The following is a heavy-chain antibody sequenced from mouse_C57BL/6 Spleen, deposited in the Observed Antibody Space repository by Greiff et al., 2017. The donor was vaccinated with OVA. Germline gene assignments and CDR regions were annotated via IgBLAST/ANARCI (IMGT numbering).Heavy chain of an antibody. CDR3: ARSGNWGEYFDV. D-gene: IGHD4-1*01. Sequence: QVQLQQSGAELVRPGASVKLSCKASGYTFTDYYINWVKQRPGQGLEWIARIYPGSGNTYYTEKFKGKATLTAEKSPSSAYMQLSSLTSEDSAVYFCARSGNWGEYFDVWGTGTTVTVSS. CDR1: GYTFTDYY. J-gene: IGHJ1*03. CDR2: IYPGSGNT. V-gene: IGHV1-76*01.